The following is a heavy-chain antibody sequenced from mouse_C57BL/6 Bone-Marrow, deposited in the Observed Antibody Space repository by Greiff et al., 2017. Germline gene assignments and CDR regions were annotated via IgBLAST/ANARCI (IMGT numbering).Heavy chain of an antibody. V-gene: IGHV5-6*02. Sequence: EVKLLESGGDLVKPGGSLKLSCAASGFTFSSYGMSWVRQTPDKRLEWVATISSGGSYTYYPDSVKGRFTISRDNAKNTLYLQMSSLKSEDTAMYYCARRVAPMDYWGQGTTLTVSS. CDR2: ISSGGSYT. CDR1: GFTFSSYG. D-gene: IGHD1-3*01. CDR3: ARRVAPMDY. J-gene: IGHJ2*01.